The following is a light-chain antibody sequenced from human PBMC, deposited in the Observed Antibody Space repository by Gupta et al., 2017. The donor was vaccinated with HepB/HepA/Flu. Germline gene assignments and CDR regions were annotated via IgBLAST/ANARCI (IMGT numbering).Light chain of an antibody. CDR3: QAWDSSTL. J-gene: IGLJ2*01. V-gene: IGLV3-1*01. CDR1: KLGNKY. Sequence: SYELTQPPSVSVSPGQTARITCSGDKLGNKYVCWYQRKPGRSPVLVIYQDNKRPSGIPERFSGSNSGNTATLTISGTQAMDEADYYCQAWDSSTLFGGGTKLTVL. CDR2: QDN.